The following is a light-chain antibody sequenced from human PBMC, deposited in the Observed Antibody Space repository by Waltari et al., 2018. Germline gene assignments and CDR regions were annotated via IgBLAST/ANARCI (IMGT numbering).Light chain of an antibody. CDR1: SRAVGAYNL. V-gene: IGLV2-23*02. Sequence: QSALTQSASVSGSPGQSITISCTGTSRAVGAYNLASWYQHLPGRAPKLIRSGVTKRPSGISDRFSGSKSGNTASLTISGLQSEDEADYYCSSYTQSRTRVFGGGTKVTVL. CDR2: GVT. CDR3: SSYTQSRTRV. J-gene: IGLJ3*02.